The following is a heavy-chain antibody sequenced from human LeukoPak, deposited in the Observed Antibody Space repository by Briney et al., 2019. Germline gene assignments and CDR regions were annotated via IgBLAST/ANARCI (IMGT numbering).Heavy chain of an antibody. D-gene: IGHD4-17*01. J-gene: IGHJ5*02. CDR3: ARGETDYGDYVGFDP. V-gene: IGHV4-34*01. Sequence: SETLSLTFAVYGGSFSGYYWSWIRQPPGKGLEWIGEINHSGSTNYNPSLKSRVTISVDTSKNQFSLKLSSVTAADTAVYYCARGETDYGDYVGFDPWGQGTLVTVSS. CDR2: INHSGST. CDR1: GGSFSGYY.